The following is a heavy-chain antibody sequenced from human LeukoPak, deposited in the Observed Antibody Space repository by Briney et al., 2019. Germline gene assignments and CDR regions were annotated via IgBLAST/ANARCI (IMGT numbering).Heavy chain of an antibody. CDR2: IGPTGSDR. J-gene: IGHJ4*02. D-gene: IGHD1-14*01. Sequence: GGSLRLSCAASGFTFSSYSMNWVRQAPGKGLEWVASIGPTGSDRCHADSIKGRFTISRDNANNFLYLQMNSLRAEDTAVYYCATETNGRHYDYWGQGTLLTVSS. CDR1: GFTFSSYS. CDR3: ATETNGRHYDY. V-gene: IGHV3-21*06.